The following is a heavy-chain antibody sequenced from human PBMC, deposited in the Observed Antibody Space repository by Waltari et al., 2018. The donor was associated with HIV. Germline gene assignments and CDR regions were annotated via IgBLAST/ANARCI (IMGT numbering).Heavy chain of an antibody. D-gene: IGHD3-22*01. V-gene: IGHV1-69*01. J-gene: IGHJ6*02. CDR2: IIPLFGEA. Sequence: QVQLVQSGAEVKKPGSSVKVSCKAAGGTVSSSDISGVRPAPGQGLEWMGAIIPLFGEANYAQKFQGRLTITADESTSTAYMELSSLRSEDTAVYYCARVPDRSGYQRYAMDVWGQGTTVTVS. CDR3: ARVPDRSGYQRYAMDV. CDR1: GGTVSSSD.